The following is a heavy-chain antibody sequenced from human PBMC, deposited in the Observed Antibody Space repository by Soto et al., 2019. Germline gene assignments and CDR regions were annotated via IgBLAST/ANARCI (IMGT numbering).Heavy chain of an antibody. CDR1: VFLLRNSGVH. CDR2: IYCDDDK. Sequence: QITLKQSGPALVQPTQTLTLTCTLSVFLLRNSGVHVASIRQPPGKALEWLALIYCDDDKRYSPSLKSSLTITKDSSKNQVVLTMTNMDPVDTATYYCASGGDAKYACDYWGKAPMVTVSS. V-gene: IGHV2-5*02. CDR3: ASGGDAKYACDY. D-gene: IGHD3-16*01. J-gene: IGHJ4*02.